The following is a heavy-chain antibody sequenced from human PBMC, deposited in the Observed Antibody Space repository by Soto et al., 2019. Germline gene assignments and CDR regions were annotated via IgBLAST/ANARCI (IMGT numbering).Heavy chain of an antibody. V-gene: IGHV1-46*01. CDR2: VNPSGGHT. D-gene: IGHD2-21*02. CDR3: AGGGLVVVVTAALDS. Sequence: QVQLVQSGAEVKKPGASVKVSCKASGDTFTDYYIHWVRQAPGQGLEWMGTVNPSGGHTTYAQHFLGRIPRTGDTSTSTLYRGRPGLTSRDPAVYYCAGGGLVVVVTAALDSWAQGPLVTVSS. CDR1: GDTFTDYY. J-gene: IGHJ4*02.